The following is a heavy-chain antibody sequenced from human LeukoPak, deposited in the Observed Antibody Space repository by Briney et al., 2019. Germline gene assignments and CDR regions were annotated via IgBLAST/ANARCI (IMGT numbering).Heavy chain of an antibody. D-gene: IGHD2-2*01. CDR2: MSYSGST. V-gene: IGHV4-59*01. CDR3: AKGIGYCTNASCFRNKENWFDP. CDR1: GASISGYY. Sequence: SETLSLTCTVSGASISGYYWNWIRQPPGKGLEWIGYMSYSGSTNYNPSLRSRVTISLDTSKNHFSLKLSSVTAADTALYYCAKGIGYCTNASCFRNKENWFDPWGQGTLVTVSS. J-gene: IGHJ5*02.